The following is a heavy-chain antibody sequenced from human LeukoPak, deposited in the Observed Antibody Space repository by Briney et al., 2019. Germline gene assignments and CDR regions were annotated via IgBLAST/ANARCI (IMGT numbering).Heavy chain of an antibody. D-gene: IGHD3-22*01. CDR1: GFTFSSYS. J-gene: IGHJ4*02. Sequence: GGSLRLSCAASGFTFSSYSMNWVRQAPGXXXXWVSSISSSSSYIYYADSVKGRFTISRDNAKNSLYLQMNSLRAEDTAVYYCARDDYYDSSGYYYGADYWGQGTLVTVSS. CDR2: ISSSSSYI. CDR3: ARDDYYDSSGYYYGADY. V-gene: IGHV3-21*01.